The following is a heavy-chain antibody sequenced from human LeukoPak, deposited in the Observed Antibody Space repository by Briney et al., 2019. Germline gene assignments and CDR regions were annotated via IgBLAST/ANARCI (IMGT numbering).Heavy chain of an antibody. Sequence: GSLRLPCAASGFTFGSYAMSWVRQAPGKGLEWVSSVRGGGDNIQYAVSVKGRFTISRDNSNKALHLQMNNLRVDDTAVYYCAKEFFGSGNSFNGVFDSWGQGALVTVSS. V-gene: IGHV3-23*01. CDR3: AKEFFGSGNSFNGVFDS. D-gene: IGHD3-10*01. CDR2: VRGGGDNI. CDR1: GFTFGSYA. J-gene: IGHJ4*02.